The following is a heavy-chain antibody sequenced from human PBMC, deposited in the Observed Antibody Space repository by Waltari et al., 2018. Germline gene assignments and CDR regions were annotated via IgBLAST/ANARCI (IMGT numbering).Heavy chain of an antibody. CDR2: IKPDGSEK. CDR3: ARELHWSARDY. V-gene: IGHV3-7*01. J-gene: IGHJ4*02. CDR1: GFTVTNW. D-gene: IGHD3-3*01. Sequence: EVQLVESGGGLVQPGGSLRLCCSASGFTVTNWMSWDRQAPGKGLGWVANIKPDGSEKNYADSVKGRFTISIDNVKNSLYLQMNSLSLEDTAVYYCARELHWSARDYWGQGTLVTVSS.